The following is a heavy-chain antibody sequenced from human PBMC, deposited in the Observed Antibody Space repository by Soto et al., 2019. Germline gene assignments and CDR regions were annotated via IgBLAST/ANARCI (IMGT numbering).Heavy chain of an antibody. V-gene: IGHV3-74*01. CDR1: GFNFSTYW. Sequence: EVQLVESGGRLVQPGGCLRLSCEISGFNFSTYWMHWVRQAPGKGVVWVSRINSDGTITDYADSVKGRFTISRDNAKKTLYLEMNSLRADDTAFYYCTRDGGGRYHGGFDNWGQGTLVTVSS. J-gene: IGHJ4*02. CDR3: TRDGGGRYHGGFDN. D-gene: IGHD3-16*02. CDR2: INSDGTIT.